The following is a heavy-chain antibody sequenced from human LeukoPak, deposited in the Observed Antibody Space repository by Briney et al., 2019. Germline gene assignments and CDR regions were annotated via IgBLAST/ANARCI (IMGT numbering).Heavy chain of an antibody. Sequence: ASVKDSCKVSGYTLTELSMHWVRQAPGKGLEWMGGFDPEDGETIYAQEFQGRVTMTEDTSTDTAYMELSSLRSEDTAVYYCATDLLYGGGYFDYWGQGTLVTVSS. J-gene: IGHJ4*02. V-gene: IGHV1-24*01. D-gene: IGHD2-2*02. CDR1: GYTLTELS. CDR2: FDPEDGET. CDR3: ATDLLYGGGYFDY.